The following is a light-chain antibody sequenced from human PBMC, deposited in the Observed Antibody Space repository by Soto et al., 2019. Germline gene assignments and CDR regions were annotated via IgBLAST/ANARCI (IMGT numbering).Light chain of an antibody. CDR3: QQYDSTPFR. Sequence: RVMPQSPDTLSVSPGERATLSCRAGRSVRNKLAWYQQKPGQAPRLLIYAASSRAAGIPDRFSGSASETNFTLTINRLEPEDSAVYYCQQYDSTPFRLGPGTKVDIK. CDR1: RSVRNK. CDR2: AAS. J-gene: IGKJ3*01. V-gene: IGKV3-20*01.